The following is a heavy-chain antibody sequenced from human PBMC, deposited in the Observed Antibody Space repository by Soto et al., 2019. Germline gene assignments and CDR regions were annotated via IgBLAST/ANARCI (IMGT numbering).Heavy chain of an antibody. V-gene: IGHV3-33*01. CDR1: GLILRSYG. J-gene: IGHJ4*02. CDR3: ARERLTGTAEWHSLDS. CDR2: IWHDGNNK. D-gene: IGHD7-27*01. Sequence: GSLRLSCAASGLILRSYGMTWVRQAPGKGLEWVAVIWHDGNNKYHADSVQGRFTVSRDNSKNTLYLQMNYLRPEDTAVYYCARERLTGTAEWHSLDSWGQGTQVTVSS.